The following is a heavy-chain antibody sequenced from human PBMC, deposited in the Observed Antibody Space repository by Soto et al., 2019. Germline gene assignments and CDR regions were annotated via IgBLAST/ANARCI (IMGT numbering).Heavy chain of an antibody. D-gene: IGHD2-2*01. J-gene: IGHJ5*02. CDR3: ARAPPQNIVVVPAASSGRWFDP. CDR2: INHSGST. Sequence: PSETLSLTCDVYGGSFSGYYWSWIRQPPGKGLEWIGEINHSGSTNYNPSLKSRVTISVDTSKSQFSLKLSSVTAADTAVYYCARAPPQNIVVVPAASSGRWFDPWGQGTLVTVSS. CDR1: GGSFSGYY. V-gene: IGHV4-34*01.